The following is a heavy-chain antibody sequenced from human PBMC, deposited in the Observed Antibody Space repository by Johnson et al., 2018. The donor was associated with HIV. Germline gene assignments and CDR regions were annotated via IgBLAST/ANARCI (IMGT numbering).Heavy chain of an antibody. CDR1: GFTVSSNY. V-gene: IGHV3-66*02. Sequence: EVQLVESGGGLVQPGGSLRLSCAASGFTVSSNYMSWVRQAPGKGLEWVSVIYSGGRTYYADSVKGRFTISRDNSKNSLYLQMNSLRAEDTAVYYCARDRGGAGTFDAFDIWGQGTMVTVSS. CDR3: ARDRGGAGTFDAFDI. D-gene: IGHD6-13*01. J-gene: IGHJ3*02. CDR2: IYSGGRT.